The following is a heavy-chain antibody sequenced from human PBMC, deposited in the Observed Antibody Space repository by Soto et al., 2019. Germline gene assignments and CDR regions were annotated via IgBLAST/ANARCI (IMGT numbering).Heavy chain of an antibody. CDR3: ARDRITTRGDAFDX. D-gene: IGHD2-21*01. CDR1: GGTFSTYI. Sequence: QVQLVQSGAEVKKPGSSVKVSCKAPGGTFSTYIISWVRQAPGQGLEWMGRIIPIPDITDNAXKFQXRVXXXXXXXXXXXXXXXXXXRSEDTAXYYCARDRITTRGDAFDXWGQXTM. V-gene: IGHV1-69*02. CDR2: IIPIPDIT. J-gene: IGHJ3*01.